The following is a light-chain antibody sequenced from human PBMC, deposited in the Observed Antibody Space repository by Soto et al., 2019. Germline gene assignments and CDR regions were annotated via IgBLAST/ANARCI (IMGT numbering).Light chain of an antibody. CDR2: AAS. J-gene: IGKJ5*01. CDR1: QSISSW. V-gene: IGKV1-39*01. Sequence: DILLTHSPSTLSASVGDRVTITCRASQSISSWLAWYQQKPGKAPKLLIYAASSLQSGVPSRFSGSGSGTDFTLTISSLQPEDFATYYCQQSYSTPWTFGQGTRLQN. CDR3: QQSYSTPWT.